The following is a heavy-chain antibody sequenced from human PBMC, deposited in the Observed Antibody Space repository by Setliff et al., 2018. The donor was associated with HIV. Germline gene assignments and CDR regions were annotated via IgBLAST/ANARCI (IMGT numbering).Heavy chain of an antibody. CDR2: TSTSGSTI. D-gene: IGHD3-22*01. J-gene: IGHJ4*02. Sequence: GGSLRLSCVASGFTFRDYYMSWVRQAPGKGLEWIASTSTSGSTIHYADSVKGRFTISRDNAKKSLYLEMNNLKVEDTALYYCTRQLTPYYYDSPDYWGQGTLVTVSS. CDR3: TRQLTPYYYDSPDY. V-gene: IGHV3-11*01. CDR1: GFTFRDYY.